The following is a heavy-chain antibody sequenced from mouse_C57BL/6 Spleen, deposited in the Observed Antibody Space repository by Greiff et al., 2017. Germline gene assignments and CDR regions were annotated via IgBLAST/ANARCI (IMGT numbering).Heavy chain of an antibody. CDR2: IYPGSGNT. V-gene: IGHV1-76*01. CDR3: ARGDYGSSDY. J-gene: IGHJ2*01. CDR1: GYTFTDYY. D-gene: IGHD1-1*01. Sequence: QVQLQQSGAELVRPGASVKLSCKASGYTFTDYYINWVKQRPGQGLEWIARIYPGSGNTYSNEKFKGKATLTSEKSSSSAYMQLSSLTSEDSAVYFCARGDYGSSDYWGQGTTLTVSS.